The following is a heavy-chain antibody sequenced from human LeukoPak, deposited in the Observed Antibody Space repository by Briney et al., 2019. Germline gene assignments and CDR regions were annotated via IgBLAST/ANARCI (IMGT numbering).Heavy chain of an antibody. Sequence: GGSLRLSCAASGFTFSSYAMSWVRQAPGEGLEWVSAISGSGGSTYYADSAKGRFTISRDNSKNTLYLQMNSLRAEDTAVYYCANQHPLYYYDSSGYFDYWGQGTLVTVSS. J-gene: IGHJ4*02. CDR3: ANQHPLYYYDSSGYFDY. V-gene: IGHV3-23*01. D-gene: IGHD3-22*01. CDR1: GFTFSSYA. CDR2: ISGSGGST.